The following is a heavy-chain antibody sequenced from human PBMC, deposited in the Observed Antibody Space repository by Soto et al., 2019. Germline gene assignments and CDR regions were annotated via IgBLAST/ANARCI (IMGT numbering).Heavy chain of an antibody. CDR3: ARGCSGGSCNTER. Sequence: QVQLVQSGAEVKKPGSSVKVSCKASGGTFSSYAISWVRQAPGQGLEWMGGIIPIFGTSHYAQKFQGRVTMTADESTSTGYRELSSLRSEDTAVYYCARGCSGGSCNTERWGEGTLVTVSS. CDR1: GGTFSSYA. D-gene: IGHD2-15*01. V-gene: IGHV1-69*01. CDR2: IIPIFGTS. J-gene: IGHJ4*02.